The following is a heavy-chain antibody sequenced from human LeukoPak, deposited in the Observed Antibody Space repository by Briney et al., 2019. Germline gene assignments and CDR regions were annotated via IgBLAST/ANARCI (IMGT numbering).Heavy chain of an antibody. Sequence: PGGPLRLSCAASGFTFSSYAMSWVRQAPGKGLEWVSAISGSGGSTYYADSVKGRFTISRDNSKNTLYLQMNSLRAEDTVVYYCAKVRDTAPSYYFDYWGQGTLVTVSS. V-gene: IGHV3-23*01. CDR3: AKVRDTAPSYYFDY. CDR1: GFTFSSYA. CDR2: ISGSGGST. D-gene: IGHD5-18*01. J-gene: IGHJ4*02.